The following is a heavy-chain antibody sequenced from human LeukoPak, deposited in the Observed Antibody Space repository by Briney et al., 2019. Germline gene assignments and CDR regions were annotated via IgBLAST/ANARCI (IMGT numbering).Heavy chain of an antibody. D-gene: IGHD6-19*01. CDR3: ARSKSYSSGWTDFDW. V-gene: IGHV3-13*01. J-gene: IGHJ4*02. CDR2: IGTAGNT. CDR1: GFTFSSHD. Sequence: PGGSLRLSCAASGFTFSSHDMHWVRQPTGKGLEWVSVIGTAGNTYYADAVKGRFTISRVNARNSLLLQMDNLRAEDTAVYYCARSKSYSSGWTDFDWWGQGTLVTVSS.